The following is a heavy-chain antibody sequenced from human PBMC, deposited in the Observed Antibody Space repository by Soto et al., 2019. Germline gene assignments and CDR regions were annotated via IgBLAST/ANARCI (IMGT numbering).Heavy chain of an antibody. D-gene: IGHD1-26*01. CDR2: INAGNGNT. Sequence: QVQLVQSGAEVKKPGASVKVSCKASGYTFTSYPMHWVRQAPGQRLEWMGWINAGNGNTKYSQKFQGRVTITRDTAASTAHMELRSLRSEDTAVYYCARDVGATGDWGQGTLVTVSS. V-gene: IGHV1-3*01. CDR3: ARDVGATGD. CDR1: GYTFTSYP. J-gene: IGHJ4*02.